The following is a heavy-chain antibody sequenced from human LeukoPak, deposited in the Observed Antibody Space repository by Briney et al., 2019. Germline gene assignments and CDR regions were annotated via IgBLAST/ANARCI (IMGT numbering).Heavy chain of an antibody. D-gene: IGHD2-21*01. Sequence: GGSLRLSCAASGFTFSRYGLHWVRQAPGKGLEWMAFIRDDGSTRYYADSVKGRFTVSRDNSKNTLYLQMDSLRTEDTAVYYCARVMWSDNGRGNNWFDPWGQGTLVTVSS. V-gene: IGHV3-30*02. CDR1: GFTFSRYG. CDR3: ARVMWSDNGRGNNWFDP. J-gene: IGHJ5*02. CDR2: IRDDGSTR.